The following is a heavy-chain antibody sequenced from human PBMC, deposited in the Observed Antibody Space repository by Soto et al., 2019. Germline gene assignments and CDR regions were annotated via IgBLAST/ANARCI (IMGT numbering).Heavy chain of an antibody. CDR2: INPYNGNT. V-gene: IGHV1-18*01. D-gene: IGHD3-10*01. Sequence: ASVKVSCKASGYTFTSYGISWVRQAPGQGLEWLAWINPYNGNTKYAEKFLGRVTVTTDTSTATAYMEVRSLTSDDTAVFYCVRVGVALAARRVCHYWGQGTPVTVSS. CDR1: GYTFTSYG. CDR3: VRVGVALAARRVCHY. J-gene: IGHJ4*02.